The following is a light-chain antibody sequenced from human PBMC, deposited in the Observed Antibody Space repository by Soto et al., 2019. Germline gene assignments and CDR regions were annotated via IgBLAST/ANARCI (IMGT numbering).Light chain of an antibody. CDR1: QDISNY. CDR3: LQDFKYPRT. J-gene: IGKJ3*01. CDR2: GAS. V-gene: IGKV1-6*01. Sequence: IQMTQSPSSLSAFVGDRVTITCQASQDISNYLNWYQEKPGKAPKLLIYGASTLQRGVPSRFSGSGSGIDFTLTISSLQPEDFATYYCLQDFKYPRTFGPGTRVDL.